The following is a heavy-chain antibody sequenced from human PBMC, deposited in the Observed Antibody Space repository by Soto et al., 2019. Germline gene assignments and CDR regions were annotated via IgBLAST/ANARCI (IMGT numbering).Heavy chain of an antibody. D-gene: IGHD2-21*02. CDR2: INSDGSST. CDR3: ARDYRLAYCGGDCHHLDY. V-gene: IGHV3-74*01. CDR1: GLTFSSYW. J-gene: IGHJ4*02. Sequence: GGSLRLSCEASGLTFSSYWMHWVRQAPGKGLVWVSRINSDGSSTSYADSVKGRFTISRDNAKNTLYLQMNSLRAEDTAVYYCARDYRLAYCGGDCHHLDYWGQGTLVTVSS.